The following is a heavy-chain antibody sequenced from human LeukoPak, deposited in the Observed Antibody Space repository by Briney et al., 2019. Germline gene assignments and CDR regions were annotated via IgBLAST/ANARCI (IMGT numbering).Heavy chain of an antibody. CDR3: ARAPYGSGSGFDY. CDR1: GYTFTGYY. V-gene: IGHV1-2*02. D-gene: IGHD3-10*01. CDR2: INPNSGGT. J-gene: IGHJ4*02. Sequence: ASVKVSCKASGYTFTGYYMHWVRQAPGQGLEWMGWINPNSGGTNYAQKFQGRVTMTRNTSISTAYMELSSLRSEDTAVYYCARAPYGSGSGFDYWGQGTLVTVSS.